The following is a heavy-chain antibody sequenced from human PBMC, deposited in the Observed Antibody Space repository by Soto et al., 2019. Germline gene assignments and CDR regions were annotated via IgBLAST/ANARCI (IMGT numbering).Heavy chain of an antibody. J-gene: IGHJ4*01. CDR1: GFTFSNYW. CDR3: ARVAYGNGWIFDH. Sequence: LRLSCAASGFTFSNYWMSWVRQAPGKGLEWVANIKQDGSEKYYVDSVKGRFTLSRDNAQNSLQLQMNSLRAEDTAIYFCARVAYGNGWIFDHWGQGTLVTVSS. D-gene: IGHD6-19*01. V-gene: IGHV3-7*01. CDR2: IKQDGSEK.